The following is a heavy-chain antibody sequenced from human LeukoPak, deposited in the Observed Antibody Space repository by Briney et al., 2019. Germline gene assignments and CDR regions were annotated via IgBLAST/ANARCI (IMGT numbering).Heavy chain of an antibody. D-gene: IGHD7-27*01. V-gene: IGHV1-8*01. CDR1: GYTFTSYD. Sequence: ASVKVSCKASGYTFTSYDINWVRQATGQGLEWMGWMNPNSGNTGYAQKFLGRVSLTRDTSISTAYMELSSLRFDDTAVYYCAKNPALTGEFDSWGQGTLVTVSS. J-gene: IGHJ4*02. CDR3: AKNPALTGEFDS. CDR2: MNPNSGNT.